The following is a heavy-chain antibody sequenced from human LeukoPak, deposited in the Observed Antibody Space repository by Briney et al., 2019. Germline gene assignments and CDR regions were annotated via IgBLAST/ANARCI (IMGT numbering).Heavy chain of an antibody. CDR3: AREITIDRGAITGPVDY. D-gene: IGHD3-10*01. CDR2: INPNGGSA. J-gene: IGHJ4*02. CDR1: GYMFTDYA. V-gene: IGHV1-46*01. Sequence: GASVKVPCKASGYMFTDYAMNWVRQAPGQGLEWVGVINPNGGSASSAQNFQGRVTMTRDMSTSTVFMELSDLRYEDTAIYYCAREITIDRGAITGPVDYWGQGTLVTVSS.